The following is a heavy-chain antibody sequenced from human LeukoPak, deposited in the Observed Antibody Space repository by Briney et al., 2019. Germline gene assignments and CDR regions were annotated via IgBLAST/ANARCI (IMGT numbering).Heavy chain of an antibody. CDR3: ARALVRLSSSWYLGY. Sequence: ASVKGSCKASGYTFTGYYMHWVRQAPGQGLEWMGWINPNSGGTNYAQKFQGRVTMTRDTSISTAYMELSRLRSDDTAVYYCARALVRLSSSWYLGYWGQGTLVTVSS. CDR1: GYTFTGYY. J-gene: IGHJ4*02. D-gene: IGHD6-13*01. CDR2: INPNSGGT. V-gene: IGHV1-2*02.